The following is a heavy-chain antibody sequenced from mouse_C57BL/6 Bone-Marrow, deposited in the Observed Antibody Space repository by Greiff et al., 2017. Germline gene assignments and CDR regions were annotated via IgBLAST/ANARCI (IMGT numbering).Heavy chain of an antibody. CDR3: TTYLIYYDPSFDY. D-gene: IGHD2-4*01. Sequence: EVQLQQSGAELVRPGASVKLSCTASGFNIKDDYMHWVKQRPEQGLEWIGWIDPENGDTEYASKFQGKATITADTSSNTAYLQLSSLTSEDTAVYYCTTYLIYYDPSFDYWGQGTTLTVSS. CDR1: GFNIKDDY. J-gene: IGHJ2*01. V-gene: IGHV14-4*01. CDR2: IDPENGDT.